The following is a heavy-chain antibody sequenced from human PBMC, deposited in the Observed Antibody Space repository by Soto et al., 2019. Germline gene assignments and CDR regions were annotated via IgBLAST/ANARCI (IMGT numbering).Heavy chain of an antibody. V-gene: IGHV4-4*03. CDR2: IYHSGST. J-gene: IGHJ3*02. Sequence: PETLSLTCAVSGGSISSSNWWSRVRQPPGKGLEWIGEIYHSGSTNYNPSLKSRVTISVDKSKNQFSLKLSSVTAADTAVYYWASSGKCEPYAFDIWGQGKTVTV. CDR3: ASSGKCEPYAFDI. CDR1: GGSISSSNW. D-gene: IGHD6-25*01.